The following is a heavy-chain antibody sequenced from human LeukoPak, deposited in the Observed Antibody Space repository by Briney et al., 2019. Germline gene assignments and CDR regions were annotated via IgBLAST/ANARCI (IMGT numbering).Heavy chain of an antibody. CDR2: IRSKAYGGTT. V-gene: IGHV3-49*03. CDR1: GFTFGDFA. CDR3: ARVPTLPNIAVAGTVWFDP. D-gene: IGHD6-19*01. Sequence: GGSLRLSCTASGFTFGDFAMSWFRQAPGKGLEWVGFIRSKAYGGTTEYAASVKGRFTISRDNAKNSLYLQMNSLRAEDTAVYYCARVPTLPNIAVAGTVWFDPWGQGTLVTVSS. J-gene: IGHJ5*02.